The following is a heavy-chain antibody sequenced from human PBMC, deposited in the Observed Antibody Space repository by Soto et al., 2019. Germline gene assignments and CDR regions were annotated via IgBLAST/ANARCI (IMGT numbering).Heavy chain of an antibody. CDR1: GFPFTTYG. CDR3: VGGQYYFDY. CDR2: ISYDGSNT. D-gene: IGHD3-10*01. J-gene: IGHJ4*02. V-gene: IGHV3-30*03. Sequence: PGGSLRLSCAASGFPFTTYGMHWVREGPDKGLEWVAVISYDGSNTYYADSVKGRFTISRDNSKNTLYLQMNSLRPEDTALYYCVGGQYYFDYRGQGTLVTVSS.